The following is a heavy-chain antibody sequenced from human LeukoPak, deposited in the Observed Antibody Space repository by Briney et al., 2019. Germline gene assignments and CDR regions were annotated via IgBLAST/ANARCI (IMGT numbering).Heavy chain of an antibody. CDR3: ARGPLIVDTAMVKSLGAFDI. V-gene: IGHV4-34*01. CDR2: INHSGST. J-gene: IGHJ3*02. D-gene: IGHD5-18*01. Sequence: PLETLSLTCAVYGGSFSGYYWSWIRQPPGKGLEWIGEINHSGSTNYNPSLKSRVTISVDTSKNQFSLKLSSVTAADTAVYYCARGPLIVDTAMVKSLGAFDIWGQGPMVTVSS. CDR1: GGSFSGYY.